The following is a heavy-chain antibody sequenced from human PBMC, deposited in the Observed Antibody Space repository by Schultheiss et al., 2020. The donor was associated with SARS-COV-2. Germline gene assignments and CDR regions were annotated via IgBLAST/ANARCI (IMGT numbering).Heavy chain of an antibody. D-gene: IGHD4-17*01. CDR1: GFSFSKDD. CDR2: IRSSGRDI. V-gene: IGHV3-NL1*01. J-gene: IGHJ6*02. Sequence: GGSLRLSCAGSGFSFSKDDMHWVRQAPGKGLEFVASIRSSGRDIYYADSVKGRFTISRDNSKNTLYLQMNSLRAEDTAVYYCAKDRGHTTVKYYYYGMDVWGQGTTVTVSS. CDR3: AKDRGHTTVKYYYYGMDV.